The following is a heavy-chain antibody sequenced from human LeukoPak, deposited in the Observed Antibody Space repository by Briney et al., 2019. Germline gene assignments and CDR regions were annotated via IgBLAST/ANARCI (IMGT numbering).Heavy chain of an antibody. CDR3: AKGVATVSPRYFDY. CDR2: ISGSGANT. V-gene: IGHV3-23*01. J-gene: IGHJ4*02. D-gene: IGHD2-21*02. CDR1: GFTFSSYS. Sequence: GGSLRLSCAASGFTFSSYSMNWVRQAPGKGLEWVSAISGSGANTYYADSVKGRFTISRDNSKNTLYLQMNSLRAEDTALYYCAKGVATVSPRYFDYWGRGTQVTVSS.